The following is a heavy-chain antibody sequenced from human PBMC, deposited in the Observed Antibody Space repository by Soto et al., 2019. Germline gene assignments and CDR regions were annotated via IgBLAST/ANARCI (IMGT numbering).Heavy chain of an antibody. D-gene: IGHD6-13*01. CDR1: GFTFSDYY. CDR3: ARLGSIAAAGTPDY. J-gene: IGHJ4*02. V-gene: IGHV3-11*01. Sequence: LRLSCAASGFTFSDYYMSWFRQAPGKGLEWVSYISGSGSTIHDADSVKGRFTISRDNAKNSLYLQMNSLRAEDTALYYCARLGSIAAAGTPDYWGQGTLVTVSS. CDR2: ISGSGSTI.